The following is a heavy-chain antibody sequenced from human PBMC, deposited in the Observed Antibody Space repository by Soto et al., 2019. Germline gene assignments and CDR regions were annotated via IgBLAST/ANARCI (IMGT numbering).Heavy chain of an antibody. Sequence: GASVKVSCKVSGYTFSSYGISWVRQAPGQGLEWMGWISTYNGNTNYAQKFQGRVTMTTDTSTSTAYMELRSLRSDDTAVYYCARDSNTVAPDYWGQGTLVTVSS. V-gene: IGHV1-18*01. CDR1: GYTFSSYG. D-gene: IGHD4-17*01. CDR3: ARDSNTVAPDY. CDR2: ISTYNGNT. J-gene: IGHJ4*02.